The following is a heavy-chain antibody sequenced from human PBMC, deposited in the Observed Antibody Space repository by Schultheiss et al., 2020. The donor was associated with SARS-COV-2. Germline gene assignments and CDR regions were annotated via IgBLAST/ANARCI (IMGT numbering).Heavy chain of an antibody. Sequence: SVKVSCKASGYTFTGYYMHWVRQAPGQGLEWMGRIIPILGIANYAQKFKGRVTITADKSTSTAYMELSSLRSEDTAVYYCARDNYGDYEVVWGQGTLVTVSS. CDR1: GYTFTGYY. CDR3: ARDNYGDYEVV. D-gene: IGHD4-17*01. V-gene: IGHV1-69*04. J-gene: IGHJ4*02. CDR2: IIPILGIA.